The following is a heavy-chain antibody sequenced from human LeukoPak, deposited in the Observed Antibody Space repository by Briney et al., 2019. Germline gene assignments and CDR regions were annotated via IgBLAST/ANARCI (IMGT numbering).Heavy chain of an antibody. D-gene: IGHD3-16*01. CDR3: ARDSIMITFGGVAFDP. CDR2: IYHSGST. J-gene: IGHJ5*02. Sequence: SETLSLTCAVSGYSISSGYYWGWIRQPPEKGLEWIGSIYHSGSTYYNPSLKSRVTISVDTSKNQFSLKLSSVTAADTAVYYCARDSIMITFGGVAFDPWGQGTLVTVSS. CDR1: GYSISSGYY. V-gene: IGHV4-38-2*02.